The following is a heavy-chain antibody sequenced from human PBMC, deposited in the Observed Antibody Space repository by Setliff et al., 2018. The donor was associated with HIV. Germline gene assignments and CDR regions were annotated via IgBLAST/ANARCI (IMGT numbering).Heavy chain of an antibody. V-gene: IGHV1-69*13. CDR3: ARDQTGVAAAAFGGGSAWSDEGFDI. Sequence: SVKVSCKTSGGTLSNYVITWVRQAPGQGLEWMGMITPMYNTPAYAQKFQGRVTFTADESTSTAYMELSSLSSEDTAVYYCARDQTGVAAAAFGGGSAWSDEGFDIWGQGTMVTVSS. CDR1: GGTLSNYV. D-gene: IGHD6-13*01. CDR2: ITPMYNTP. J-gene: IGHJ3*02.